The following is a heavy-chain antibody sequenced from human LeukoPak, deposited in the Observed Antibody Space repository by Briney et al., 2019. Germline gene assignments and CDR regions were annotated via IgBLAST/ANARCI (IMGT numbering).Heavy chain of an antibody. J-gene: IGHJ4*02. CDR2: IYYSGST. V-gene: IGHV4-59*08. Sequence: PSETLSLTCTVSGGSISSYYWSWIRQPPGKGLEWIGYIYYSGSTNYNPSLKSRVTISVDTSKNQFSLKLSSVTAADTAMYYCARAYYYDSSGYFDYWGQGTLVTVSS. CDR1: GGSISSYY. D-gene: IGHD3-22*01. CDR3: ARAYYYDSSGYFDY.